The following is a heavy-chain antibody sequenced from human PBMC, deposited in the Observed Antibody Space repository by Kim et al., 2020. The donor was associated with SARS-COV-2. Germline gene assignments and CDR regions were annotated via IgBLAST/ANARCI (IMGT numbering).Heavy chain of an antibody. J-gene: IGHJ2*01. Sequence: GGSLRLSCAASGFIFSTYAMSWVRQAPGKGLEWVSAITASGGATYYADSVKGRFTISRDNSRNTLYLQMNSLRAEDTAVYYCAKEAASYADLLYFDIWGRGTLVTVSS. CDR2: ITASGGAT. V-gene: IGHV3-23*01. CDR3: AKEAASYADLLYFDI. CDR1: GFIFSTYA. D-gene: IGHD4-17*01.